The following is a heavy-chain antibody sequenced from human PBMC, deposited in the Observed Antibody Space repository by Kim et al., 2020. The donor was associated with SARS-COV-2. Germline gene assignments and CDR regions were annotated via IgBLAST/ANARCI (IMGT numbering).Heavy chain of an antibody. J-gene: IGHJ5*02. V-gene: IGHV3-48*03. CDR3: ARDGGAWSKYSSGYNWFDP. D-gene: IGHD6-19*01. CDR2: ISSSGSTI. Sequence: GGSLRLSCAASGFTFSSYEMNWVRQAPGKGLEWVSYISSSGSTIYYADSVKGRFTISRDNAKNSLYLQMNSLRAEDTAVYYCARDGGAWSKYSSGYNWFDPWGQGTLVTVSS. CDR1: GFTFSSYE.